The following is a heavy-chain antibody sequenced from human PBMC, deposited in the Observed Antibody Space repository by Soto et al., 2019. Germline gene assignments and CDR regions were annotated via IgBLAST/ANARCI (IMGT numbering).Heavy chain of an antibody. V-gene: IGHV4-39*01. CDR3: ARGFGRSHFDY. Sequence: SETLSLTCTVSGGSISSRDSYWGWIRQPPGKGLAWIGSFHYSGSTYYSPSLKSRVTISVDTSKNQLSLRVTSVTAADTAGYYCARGFGRSHFDYWGQGTLVTVAS. CDR1: GGSISSRDSY. J-gene: IGHJ4*02. D-gene: IGHD3-16*01. CDR2: FHYSGST.